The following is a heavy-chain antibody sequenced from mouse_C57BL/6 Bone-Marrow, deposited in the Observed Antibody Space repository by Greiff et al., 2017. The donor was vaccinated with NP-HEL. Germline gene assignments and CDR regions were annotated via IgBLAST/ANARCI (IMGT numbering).Heavy chain of an antibody. Sequence: EVKLVESGGGLVKPGGSLKLSCAASGFTFSSYAMSWVRQTPEKRLEWVATISDGGSYTYYPDNVKSRFTLSRDNAKNNQYLQMSQMKSEDTAKYYCARDGDYGTARFAYGGQGTLVTVSA. J-gene: IGHJ3*01. CDR1: GFTFSSYA. D-gene: IGHD1-1*02. CDR2: ISDGGSYT. V-gene: IGHV5-4*01. CDR3: ARDGDYGTARFAY.